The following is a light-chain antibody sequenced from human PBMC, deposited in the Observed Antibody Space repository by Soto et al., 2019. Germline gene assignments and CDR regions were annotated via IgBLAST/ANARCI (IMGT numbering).Light chain of an antibody. J-gene: IGKJ5*01. CDR2: AAS. Sequence: IQMTQSPSSLSASVGDIVTITCRASHDISSYLTWYQQKPGKAPTVLIYAASTLQGGVPSRFSGSGSGTEFTLTISSLQSEDFASYYCQQHKDYPLTFGRGTRLEIK. V-gene: IGKV1-9*01. CDR1: HDISSY. CDR3: QQHKDYPLT.